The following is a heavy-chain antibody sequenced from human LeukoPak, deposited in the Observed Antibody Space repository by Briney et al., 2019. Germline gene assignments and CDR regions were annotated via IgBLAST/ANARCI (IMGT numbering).Heavy chain of an antibody. CDR3: ARDFGHWELNGGYYFDY. D-gene: IGHD1-26*01. Sequence: PGGSLRLSCAASGFTFSSYSMNWVRQAPGKGLEWVSYISSSGSTIYYADSVKGRFTISRDNAKNSLYLQMNSLRAEDTAVYYCARDFGHWELNGGYYFDYWGQGTLVTVSS. J-gene: IGHJ4*02. CDR1: GFTFSSYS. CDR2: ISSSGSTI. V-gene: IGHV3-48*04.